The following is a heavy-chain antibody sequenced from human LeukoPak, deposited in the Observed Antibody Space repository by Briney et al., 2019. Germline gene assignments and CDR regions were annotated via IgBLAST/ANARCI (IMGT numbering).Heavy chain of an antibody. J-gene: IGHJ4*02. CDR1: TFTFSSYA. CDR2: ISSDGSNK. D-gene: IGHD5-18*01. CDR3: ARHLSGVTGYSYGRGIDY. Sequence: SGGSLRLSCAASTFTFSSYAMHWVRQAPGKGLEWVTVISSDGSNKYYADSVKGRFTISRDNSKNTLDLQMKSLRAEDTAVYYCARHLSGVTGYSYGRGIDYWGQGTLVTVSS. V-gene: IGHV3-30*04.